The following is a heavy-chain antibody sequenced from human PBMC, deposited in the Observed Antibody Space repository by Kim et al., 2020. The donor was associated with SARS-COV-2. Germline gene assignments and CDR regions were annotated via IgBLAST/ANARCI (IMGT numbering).Heavy chain of an antibody. V-gene: IGHV3-43*02. CDR2: AGGGGTYT. Sequence: GGSLRLSCAASGFIFDDFAMHWVRQAPGKGLEWICLAGGGGTYTWYADSVKGRFTISRDKSKSSLYLQMNNLRPEDTAFYYCGKAPPGVWQWLVRDWGQG. D-gene: IGHD6-19*01. CDR1: GFIFDDFA. CDR3: GKAPPGVWQWLVRD. J-gene: IGHJ1*01.